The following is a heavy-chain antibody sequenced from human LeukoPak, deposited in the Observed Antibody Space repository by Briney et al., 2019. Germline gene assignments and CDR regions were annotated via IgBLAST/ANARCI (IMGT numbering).Heavy chain of an antibody. CDR1: GYTFTSYG. J-gene: IGHJ4*02. Sequence: GASVKVSCKASGYTFTSYGISWVRQAPGQGLEWMGWISAYNGNTNYAQKLQGRVTMTTDTSTSTAYMELRSQRSDDTAVYYCAREVRWAAGTSRRKYDYWGQGTLVTVSS. V-gene: IGHV1-18*01. CDR3: AREVRWAAGTSRRKYDY. CDR2: ISAYNGNT. D-gene: IGHD6-13*01.